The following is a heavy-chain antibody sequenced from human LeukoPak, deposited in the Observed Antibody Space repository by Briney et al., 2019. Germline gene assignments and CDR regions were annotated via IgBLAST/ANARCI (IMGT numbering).Heavy chain of an antibody. D-gene: IGHD3-10*01. V-gene: IGHV1-8*02. Sequence: ASVKVSCKASGGTFSSYAISWVRQATGQGLEWMGWMNPNSGNTGYAQKFQGRVTMTRNTSISTAYMELSSLRSEDTAVYYCARGEYYGSGRFSYYYYYGMDVWGQGTTVTVSS. CDR3: ARGEYYGSGRFSYYYYYGMDV. J-gene: IGHJ6*02. CDR1: GGTFSSYA. CDR2: MNPNSGNT.